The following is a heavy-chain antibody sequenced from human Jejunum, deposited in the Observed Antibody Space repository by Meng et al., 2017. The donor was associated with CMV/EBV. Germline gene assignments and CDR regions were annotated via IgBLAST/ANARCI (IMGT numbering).Heavy chain of an antibody. V-gene: IGHV2-5*02. CDR1: GVHLRTGGVG. J-gene: IGHJ4*02. CDR3: AHRREHSGSWGWGDFDY. D-gene: IGHD3-10*01. Sequence: QITFKEFGPPLGNPTPTLTLTCTFSGVHLRTGGVGVGWIRQPPGKALEYLALIYWDNDKFYSPSLKSRLTIAKDTPKNQVVLTMTNMDPVDTATYYCAHRREHSGSWGWGDFDYWGQGTLVTVSS. CDR2: IYWDNDK.